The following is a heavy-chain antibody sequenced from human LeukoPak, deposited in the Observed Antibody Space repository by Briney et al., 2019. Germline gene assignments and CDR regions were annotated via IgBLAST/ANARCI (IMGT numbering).Heavy chain of an antibody. Sequence: GRSLRLSCAASGFTFSSYGTHWVRQAPGKGLEWVAVISYDGSNKYYADSVKGRFTISRDNSKNTLYLQMNSLRAEDTAVYYCAKDCSGGSCNYPYPDYWGQGTLVTVSS. V-gene: IGHV3-30*18. CDR3: AKDCSGGSCNYPYPDY. CDR2: ISYDGSNK. J-gene: IGHJ4*02. D-gene: IGHD2-15*01. CDR1: GFTFSSYG.